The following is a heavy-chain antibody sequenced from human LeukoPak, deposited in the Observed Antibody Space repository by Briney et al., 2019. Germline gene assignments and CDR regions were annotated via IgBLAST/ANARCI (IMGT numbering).Heavy chain of an antibody. J-gene: IGHJ4*02. Sequence: GGSLRLSCAASGFTFSSYGMHWGRQAPGKGLESVAVISYDESNKFYEDSVKVRFTISRDNSKNTLYLQMNSLRAEDTAVYYCAKGGGTGYSSSWFSNWGQGTLVTVSS. CDR2: ISYDESNK. CDR1: GFTFSSYG. D-gene: IGHD6-13*01. V-gene: IGHV3-30*18. CDR3: AKGGGTGYSSSWFSN.